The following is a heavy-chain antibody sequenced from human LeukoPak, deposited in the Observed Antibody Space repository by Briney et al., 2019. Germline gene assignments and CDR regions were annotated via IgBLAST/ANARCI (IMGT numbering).Heavy chain of an antibody. CDR1: GYTFTSYD. CDR3: ARARSTSWYNWFDP. Sequence: ASVKVSCKASGYTFTSYDINWVRQATGQGLEWMGWMNPNSGSTGYAQKFQGRVTITRNTSISTAYMELSSLRSEDTAVYYCARARSTSWYNWFDPWGQGTLVTVSS. CDR2: MNPNSGST. D-gene: IGHD2-2*01. J-gene: IGHJ5*02. V-gene: IGHV1-8*01.